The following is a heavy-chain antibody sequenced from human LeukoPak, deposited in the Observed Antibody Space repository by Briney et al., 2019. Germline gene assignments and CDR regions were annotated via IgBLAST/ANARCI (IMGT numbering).Heavy chain of an antibody. D-gene: IGHD2-21*02. CDR3: ARVAYCGGDCYSLDYYYMDV. CDR2: INGDGTSA. J-gene: IGHJ6*03. CDR1: GFTLRNYW. Sequence: PGGSLTLSCAASGFTLRNYWMHWVRQTPGKGLLWVSRINGDGTSATYAGSVKGRFTISRDNAKNTLYLQMNSLRAEDTAVYYCARVAYCGGDCYSLDYYYMDVWGKGTTVTVSS. V-gene: IGHV3-74*01.